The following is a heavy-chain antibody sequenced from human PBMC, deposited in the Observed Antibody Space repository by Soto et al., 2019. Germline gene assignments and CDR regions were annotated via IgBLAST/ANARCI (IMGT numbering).Heavy chain of an antibody. Sequence: QVRLEESGPGLVKPSETLSLICSVSGGSVNNANYFWNWIRHHPENGLEWIGYIYHSGSTRYNPSFKTRATLSIDTTKDQSSLRLNSVTVADTAVYFCARDADYGGSRGGMDVWGRGTTVTVSS. V-gene: IGHV4-31*03. CDR2: IYHSGST. J-gene: IGHJ6*02. D-gene: IGHD4-17*01. CDR3: ARDADYGGSRGGMDV. CDR1: GGSVNNANYF.